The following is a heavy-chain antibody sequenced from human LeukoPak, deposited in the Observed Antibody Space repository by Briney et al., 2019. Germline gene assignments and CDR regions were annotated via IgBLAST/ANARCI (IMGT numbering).Heavy chain of an antibody. V-gene: IGHV3-66*04. CDR1: GFTVSNNY. J-gene: IGHJ4*02. Sequence: GGSLRLSCAASGFTVSNNYMSWVRQAPGKGLEWVSVIYSGGSTDYVDSVKGRFTISRDIFKNTLYLQMNSLRAEDTAVYYCARHQSLTVTPDYWGQGTLVTVSS. CDR3: ARHQSLTVTPDY. D-gene: IGHD4-17*01. CDR2: IYSGGST.